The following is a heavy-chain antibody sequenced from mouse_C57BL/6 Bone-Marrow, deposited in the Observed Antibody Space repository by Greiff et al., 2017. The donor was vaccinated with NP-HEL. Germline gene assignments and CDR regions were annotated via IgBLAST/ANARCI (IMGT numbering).Heavy chain of an antibody. J-gene: IGHJ1*03. V-gene: IGHV1-15*01. CDR1: GYTFTDYE. Sequence: VQLQQSGAELVRPGASVTLSCKASGYTFTDYEMHWVKQTPVHGLEWIGAIDPETGGTAYNQKFKGKAILTADKSSSTAYMELRSLTSEDSAVYYCTPITTVVARYFDVWGTGTTVTVSS. CDR3: TPITTVVARYFDV. D-gene: IGHD1-1*01. CDR2: IDPETGGT.